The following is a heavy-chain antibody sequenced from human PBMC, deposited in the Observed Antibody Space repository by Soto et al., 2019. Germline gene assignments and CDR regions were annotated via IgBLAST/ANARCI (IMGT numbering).Heavy chain of an antibody. CDR1: GFTFSLYS. Sequence: EVPFVESGGGLVQPGGSLRLSCAASGFTFSLYSMSWVRQAPGKGLEWVSYISRSSTGIHYADSVKGRFTISRDDATNSMHLQMNSMRDGDTAVYYCARAVTWGLDVWGQGTTVSISS. D-gene: IGHD3-10*01. J-gene: IGHJ6*02. CDR2: ISRSSTGI. CDR3: ARAVTWGLDV. V-gene: IGHV3-48*02.